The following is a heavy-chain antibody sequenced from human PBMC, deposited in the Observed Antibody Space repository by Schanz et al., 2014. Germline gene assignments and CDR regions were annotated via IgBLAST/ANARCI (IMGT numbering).Heavy chain of an antibody. V-gene: IGHV3-74*01. J-gene: IGHJ4*02. Sequence: EVQLVESGGGLVQPGGSLRLSCAASGFTFSDSWMHWVRQAPGKGLVWVSRTSNDGSFTTFADSVKGRFTISRDNAKNTLYLPLNILPPSDTAVYYCVRDTDYHFDYWGQGTLVTVSS. D-gene: IGHD4-17*01. CDR3: VRDTDYHFDY. CDR2: TSNDGSFT. CDR1: GFTFSDSW.